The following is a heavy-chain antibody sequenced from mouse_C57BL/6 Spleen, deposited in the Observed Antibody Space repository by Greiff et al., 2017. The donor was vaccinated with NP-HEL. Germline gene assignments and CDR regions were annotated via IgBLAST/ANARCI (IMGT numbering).Heavy chain of an antibody. Sequence: QVQLQQSGAELVKPGASVKMSCKASGYTFTTYPIEWMKQNHGKSLEWIGNFHPYNDDTKYNEKFKGKATLTVEKSSSTVYLELSRLTSDYSAVYYCTRAYYSNYRFAYWGQGTLVTVSA. CDR3: TRAYYSNYRFAY. D-gene: IGHD2-5*01. V-gene: IGHV1-47*01. J-gene: IGHJ3*01. CDR1: GYTFTTYP. CDR2: FHPYNDDT.